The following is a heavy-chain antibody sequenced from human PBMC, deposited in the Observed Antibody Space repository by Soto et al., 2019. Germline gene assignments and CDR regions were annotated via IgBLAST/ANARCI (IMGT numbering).Heavy chain of an antibody. V-gene: IGHV3-23*01. J-gene: IGHJ5*02. CDR1: GFTFSSYA. Sequence: GGSLRLSCAASGFTFSSYAMSWVRQAPGKGLEWVSAISGSGGSTYYADSVKGRFTISRDNSKNTLYLQMNSLRAEDTAVYYCAILGVVPPTPMDNWFDPWGQGTLVTVSS. CDR3: AILGVVPPTPMDNWFDP. CDR2: ISGSGGST. D-gene: IGHD2-2*01.